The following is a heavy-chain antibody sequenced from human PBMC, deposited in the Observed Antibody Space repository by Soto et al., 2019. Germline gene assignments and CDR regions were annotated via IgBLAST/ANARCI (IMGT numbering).Heavy chain of an antibody. Sequence: QVQLQESGPGLVKPSETLSLTCAVSGYSISSNYYWGWIRQPPGKGLEWIGSIYHSGSTYYNPSLKSRVTISVDTSKNQFSLKLRSVTAADTAVYYCARGPRPYYARSYAGMDVWGQGTTVTVSS. CDR2: IYHSGST. V-gene: IGHV4-38-2*01. CDR3: ARGPRPYYARSYAGMDV. CDR1: GYSISSNYY. D-gene: IGHD3-10*02. J-gene: IGHJ6*02.